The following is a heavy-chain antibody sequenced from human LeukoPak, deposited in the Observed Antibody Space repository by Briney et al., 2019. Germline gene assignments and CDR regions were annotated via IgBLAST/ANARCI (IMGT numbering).Heavy chain of an antibody. V-gene: IGHV3-21*01. Sequence: PGGSLRLSCAASGFTFSTYSMNWVRQARGKGLEWVSSISSSSSTKYYADSVKGRFPISRDNAKNSLYLQMNSLRAEDTAVYYCARVTRGYYDYWGQGTLVTVSS. CDR3: ARVTRGYYDY. CDR2: ISSSSSTK. D-gene: IGHD2-15*01. J-gene: IGHJ4*02. CDR1: GFTFSTYS.